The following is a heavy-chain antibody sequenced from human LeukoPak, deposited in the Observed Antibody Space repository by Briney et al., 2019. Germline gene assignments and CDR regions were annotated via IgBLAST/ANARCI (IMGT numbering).Heavy chain of an antibody. CDR2: ISYDGSNK. Sequence: GRSLRLSCAASGFTFSSYAMHWVRQAPGKGLEWVAVISYDGSNKYYADSVKGRFTISRDNSKNTLYLQMNSLRAEDTAVYYCARCRNFWSGPHDHWGQGTLVTVSS. CDR1: GFTFSSYA. V-gene: IGHV3-30*04. CDR3: ARCRNFWSGPHDH. J-gene: IGHJ4*02. D-gene: IGHD3-3*01.